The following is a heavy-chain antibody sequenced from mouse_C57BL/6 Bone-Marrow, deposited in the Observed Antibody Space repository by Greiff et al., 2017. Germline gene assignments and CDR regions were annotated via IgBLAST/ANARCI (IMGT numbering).Heavy chain of an antibody. J-gene: IGHJ3*01. CDR3: ANHECGYDGN. D-gene: IGHD2-2*01. CDR2: IWGGGST. V-gene: IGHV2-9*01. Sequence: QVQLKQSGPGLVAPSQSLSITCTVSGFSLTSYGVDWVRQPPGKGLEWLGVIWGGGSTTYNSALMSRLRISKDNSKSQVFLKLNTLPTDDTAIYYCANHECGYDGNWGQVTLVTVSA. CDR1: GFSLTSYG.